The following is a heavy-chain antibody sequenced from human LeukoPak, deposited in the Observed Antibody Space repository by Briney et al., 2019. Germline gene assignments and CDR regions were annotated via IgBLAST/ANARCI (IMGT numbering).Heavy chain of an antibody. CDR2: ISGSGGST. D-gene: IGHD5-12*01. CDR1: GFTFSSAA. V-gene: IGHV3-23*01. J-gene: IGHJ4*02. Sequence: PGGSLRLSCAASGFTFSSAAMSWVRQAPGKGLEWVSGISGSGGSTYYADSVKGRFTISRDNSKNTLYLQMNSLRAEDTAVYYCAKGLAGMVATVTLADWGQGTLVTVSS. CDR3: AKGLAGMVATVTLAD.